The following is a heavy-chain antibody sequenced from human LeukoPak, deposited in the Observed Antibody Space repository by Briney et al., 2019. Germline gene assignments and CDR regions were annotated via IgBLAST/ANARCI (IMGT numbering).Heavy chain of an antibody. CDR1: GFTFSSYW. Sequence: GGSLRLSCAASGFTFSSYWMSWVRQAPGKGLEWVANIKQDGSEKYYVDSVKGRFTISRDNAKNTLYLQMNSLRAEDTAVYYCAKEVDTAMYFDFWGQGTLVTVSS. J-gene: IGHJ4*02. V-gene: IGHV3-7*03. D-gene: IGHD5-18*01. CDR3: AKEVDTAMYFDF. CDR2: IKQDGSEK.